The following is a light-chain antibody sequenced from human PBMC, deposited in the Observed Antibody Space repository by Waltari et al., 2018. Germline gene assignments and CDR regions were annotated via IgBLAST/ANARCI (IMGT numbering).Light chain of an antibody. Sequence: SFELTQPPSVSVSPGETASITCSGDKWGDKYVSWYQHKPGQSPVLLIYQDNMRPSGIPDRFSGANSGNTATLTISGTQAMDEADYYCQAWHTSTFVLFGGGTKLTVL. V-gene: IGLV3-1*01. J-gene: IGLJ2*01. CDR1: KWGDKY. CDR3: QAWHTSTFVL. CDR2: QDN.